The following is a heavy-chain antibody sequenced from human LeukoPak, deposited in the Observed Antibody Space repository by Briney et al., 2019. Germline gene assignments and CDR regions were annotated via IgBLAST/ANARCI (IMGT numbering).Heavy chain of an antibody. D-gene: IGHD5-24*01. CDR2: IHPYGIF. Sequence: SETLSLTCAVYGGSCDDYYCSWIRQPPGKGLEWIGEIHPYGIFYYNSSLMNRVTISIDTSKSQFSLRLTSVTAADTAFYYRARGRDRSKAGDHWGQGSLVTVSS. CDR1: GGSCDDYY. CDR3: ARGRDRSKAGDH. V-gene: IGHV4-34*01. J-gene: IGHJ4*02.